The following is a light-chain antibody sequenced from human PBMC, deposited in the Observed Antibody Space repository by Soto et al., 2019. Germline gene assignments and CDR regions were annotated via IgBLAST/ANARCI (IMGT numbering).Light chain of an antibody. J-gene: IGKJ1*01. CDR2: AAS. CDR3: QQSSRPPWT. V-gene: IGKV1-39*01. Sequence: DVQMTQSPSSLSASVGDRVTISCRSSQTISSYLNWYQQKPGKAPKLLIYAASNLQNGVPSRFSGSGSGTDFTPTSSSLQPEDFATYYCQQSSRPPWTFGQGTKVEIK. CDR1: QTISSY.